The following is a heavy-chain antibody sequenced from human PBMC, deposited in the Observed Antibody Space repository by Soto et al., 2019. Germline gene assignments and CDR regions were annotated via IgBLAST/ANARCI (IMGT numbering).Heavy chain of an antibody. V-gene: IGHV1-69*04. CDR2: IIPILGIA. Sequence: SVKVSCTASGGTFSSYTISWVRQAPGQGLEWMGRIIPILGIANYAQKFQGRVTITADKSTSTAYMELSSLRSEDTAVYYCARDSSGYCSSTSCLDGDWYFDYWGQGTLVTVSS. D-gene: IGHD2-2*03. CDR3: ARDSSGYCSSTSCLDGDWYFDY. CDR1: GGTFSSYT. J-gene: IGHJ4*02.